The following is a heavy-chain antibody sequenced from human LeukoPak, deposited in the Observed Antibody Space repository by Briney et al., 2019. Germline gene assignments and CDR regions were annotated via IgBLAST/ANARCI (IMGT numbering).Heavy chain of an antibody. V-gene: IGHV3-21*01. D-gene: IGHD3-16*01. J-gene: IGHJ4*02. Sequence: PGGSLRLFCAASGFTFSSYSMNWVRQAPGKGLEWVSSISSSSSYIYYADSVKGRFTISRDNAKNSLYLQMNSLRAEDTAVYYCASNMIAWTYYFDYWGQGTLVTVSS. CDR3: ASNMIAWTYYFDY. CDR2: ISSSSSYI. CDR1: GFTFSSYS.